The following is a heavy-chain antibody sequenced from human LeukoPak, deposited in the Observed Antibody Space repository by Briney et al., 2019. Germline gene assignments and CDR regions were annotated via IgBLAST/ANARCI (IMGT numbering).Heavy chain of an antibody. J-gene: IGHJ6*02. CDR2: MNPNNGNT. CDR1: GYTFTSYD. V-gene: IGHV1-8*01. CDR3: ARLASSSWPLYYYYGMDV. Sequence: GASVKVSCKASGYTFTSYDINWVRQATGQGLEWMGWMNPNNGNTGYAQKFQGRVTMTWSTSISTAYMELSSLRSEDTAVYYCARLASSSWPLYYYYGMDVWGQGTTVTVSS. D-gene: IGHD6-13*01.